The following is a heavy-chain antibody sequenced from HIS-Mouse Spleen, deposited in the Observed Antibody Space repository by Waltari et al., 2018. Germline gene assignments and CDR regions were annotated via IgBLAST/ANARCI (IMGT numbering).Heavy chain of an antibody. CDR1: GFTFSSYA. CDR3: AKGDRGIVVVISAAFDI. D-gene: IGHD3-22*01. CDR2: IRGSGGST. Sequence: EVQLLESGGGLVQPGGSLRLSCAASGFTFSSYAMSWVRQAPGKGLEGVSAIRGSGGSTDYADSVKGRFTISRDNSKNTLYLQMNSLRAEDTAVYYCAKGDRGIVVVISAAFDIWGQGTMVTVSS. V-gene: IGHV3-23*01. J-gene: IGHJ3*02.